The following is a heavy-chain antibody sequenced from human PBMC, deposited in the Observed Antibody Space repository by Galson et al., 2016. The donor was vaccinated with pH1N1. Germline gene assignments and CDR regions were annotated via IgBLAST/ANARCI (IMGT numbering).Heavy chain of an antibody. V-gene: IGHV1-18*01. CDR1: GYTFTNYG. CDR3: ARDPKVGVRASGY. Sequence: SVKVSCKASGYTFTNYGISWVRQAPGQGLEWMGWISTYNGNTNYVQRLQGRVTMTTDKSTNTAYMEMKSLRSDDTAVYYCARDPKVGVRASGYWGQGTLVTVSS. J-gene: IGHJ4*02. CDR2: ISTYNGNT. D-gene: IGHD3-10*01.